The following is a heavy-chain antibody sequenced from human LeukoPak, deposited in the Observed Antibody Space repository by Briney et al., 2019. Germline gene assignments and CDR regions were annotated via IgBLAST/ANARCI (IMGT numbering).Heavy chain of an antibody. V-gene: IGHV4-61*02. CDR3: ARASDYVWGSYRSVGGFDY. CDR2: IYTSGST. Sequence: SQTLSLTCTVSGGSISSGSYYWSWIRQPAGKGLEWIGRIYTSGSTNYNPSLKSRVTISVDTSKNQFSLKLSSVTAADTAVYYCARASDYVWGSYRSVGGFDYWGQGTLVTVSS. J-gene: IGHJ4*02. D-gene: IGHD3-16*02. CDR1: GGSISSGSYY.